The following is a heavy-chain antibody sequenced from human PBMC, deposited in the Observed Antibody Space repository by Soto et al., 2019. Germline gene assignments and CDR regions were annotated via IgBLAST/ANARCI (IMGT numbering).Heavy chain of an antibody. D-gene: IGHD3-16*01. CDR2: ISPYNDYT. J-gene: IGHJ6*02. Sequence: QVQLAQSANEVKKPGASVRVSCKPAGYTFIRYGIAWVRQAPGQGLEWMGWISPYNDYTVYAQKFQGRVSMTADTSTRTVYMNLRDLKSDDTAVYYCARGGYYDNSWGKLSHYGLDVWGQGTSVSVSS. CDR3: ARGGYYDNSWGKLSHYGLDV. CDR1: GYTFIRYG. V-gene: IGHV1-18*01.